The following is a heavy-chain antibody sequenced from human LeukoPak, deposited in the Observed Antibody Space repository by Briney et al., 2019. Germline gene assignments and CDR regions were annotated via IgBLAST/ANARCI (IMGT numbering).Heavy chain of an antibody. CDR2: ISSRSSYI. V-gene: IGHV3-21*01. CDR3: AKGHGSSWSFIDY. J-gene: IGHJ4*02. CDR1: VVTFSSYS. Sequence: PGGSLRLSCAACVVTFSSYSVNWVREAPGEGLGWVSSISSRSSYIYYADSMKGRFTISRDNAKKSLYLQMNSLRAEDTAVYYCAKGHGSSWSFIDYWGQGTLVTVSS. D-gene: IGHD6-13*01.